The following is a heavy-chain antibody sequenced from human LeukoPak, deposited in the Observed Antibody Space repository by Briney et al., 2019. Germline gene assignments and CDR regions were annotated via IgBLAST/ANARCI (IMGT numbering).Heavy chain of an antibody. CDR1: GGSISSYY. CDR3: AGRIAAAGNFPFAPKYNWFDP. Sequence: SETLSLTCTVSGGSISSYYRSWIRQPPGKGLEWIGYIYYSGSTNYNPSLKSRVTISVDTSKNQLSLKLSSVTAADTAVYYCAGRIAAAGNFPFAPKYNWFDPWGQGTLVTVSS. CDR2: IYYSGST. D-gene: IGHD6-13*01. J-gene: IGHJ5*02. V-gene: IGHV4-59*01.